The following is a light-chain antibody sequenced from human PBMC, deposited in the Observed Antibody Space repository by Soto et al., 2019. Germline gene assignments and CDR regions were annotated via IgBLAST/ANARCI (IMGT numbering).Light chain of an antibody. Sequence: DIQMTQSPSSLSASVGDRVTITCQASHDIRKYLNWYQQKSGKAPKLLIYDASDLETGVPSRFSGSGSGTDFTFTINSLQPEDIATYYCQQYDNLPLTFGGGTKVDIK. J-gene: IGKJ4*01. CDR3: QQYDNLPLT. CDR2: DAS. CDR1: HDIRKY. V-gene: IGKV1-33*01.